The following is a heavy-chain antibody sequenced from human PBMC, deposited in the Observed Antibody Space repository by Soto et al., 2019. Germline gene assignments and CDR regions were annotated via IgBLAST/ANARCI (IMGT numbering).Heavy chain of an antibody. J-gene: IGHJ4*02. Sequence: EVQLLESGGGLVQPGGSLRLSCAASGFTFSSYAMSWVRQAPGKGLEWVSAISGSGGSTYYADSVKGRFTISRDNSKNKLYLQMNSLSAEDTAVYYCAKDRAPQWLVPFDYWGQGTLVTVSS. V-gene: IGHV3-23*01. CDR2: ISGSGGST. CDR3: AKDRAPQWLVPFDY. D-gene: IGHD6-19*01. CDR1: GFTFSSYA.